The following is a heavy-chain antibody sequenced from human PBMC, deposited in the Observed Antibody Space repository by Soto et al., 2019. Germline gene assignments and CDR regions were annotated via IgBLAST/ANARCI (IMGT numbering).Heavy chain of an antibody. CDR3: ARDPNIVLVPAALRSYYYYYGMDV. Sequence: GGSLRLSCAASGFTFSSYWMSWVRQAPGKGLEWVANKKQDVSEKYYVDSVKGRFTISRDNAKNSLYLQMNSLRAEDTAVYYCARDPNIVLVPAALRSYYYYYGMDVWGQGTTVTVSS. CDR1: GFTFSSYW. J-gene: IGHJ6*02. V-gene: IGHV3-7*01. D-gene: IGHD2-2*01. CDR2: KKQDVSEK.